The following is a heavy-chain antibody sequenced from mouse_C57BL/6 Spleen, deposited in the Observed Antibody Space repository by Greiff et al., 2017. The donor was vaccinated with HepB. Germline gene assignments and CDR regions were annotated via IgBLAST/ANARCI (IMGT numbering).Heavy chain of an antibody. CDR3: ARLPDGSFAY. D-gene: IGHD2-3*01. V-gene: IGHV8-8*01. CDR1: GYSLSTLGMC. J-gene: IGHJ3*01. Sequence: QVQLKESSPGILQPSQPLPLTCSSPGYSLSTLGMCVGWRRQPSGKGLEWLAHIWWDDDKYYNPALKSRLTIYKDTSKDQVVLEIANVDTADTGTYYCARLPDGSFAYWCHGTLVIVSA. CDR2: IWWDDDK.